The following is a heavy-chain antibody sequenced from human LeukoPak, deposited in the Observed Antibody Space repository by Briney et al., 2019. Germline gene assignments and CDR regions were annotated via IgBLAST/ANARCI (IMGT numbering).Heavy chain of an antibody. CDR1: GGSISSYY. D-gene: IGHD3-22*01. CDR3: ARGGRYYDSSGLYYFDY. J-gene: IGHJ4*02. CDR2: IYYSGST. Sequence: SSETLSLTCTVSGGSISSYYWSWIRQPPGEGLEWIGYIYYSGSTNYTPSLKSPVSISVDTSKNHFSLTLSSVTAADTAVYYCARGGRYYDSSGLYYFDYWGQGTLVTVSS. V-gene: IGHV4-59*01.